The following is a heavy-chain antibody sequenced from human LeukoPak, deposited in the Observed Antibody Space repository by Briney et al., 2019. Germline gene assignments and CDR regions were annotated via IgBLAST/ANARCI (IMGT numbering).Heavy chain of an antibody. J-gene: IGHJ6*04. V-gene: IGHV3-21*01. D-gene: IGHD3-10*02. CDR3: AELGITMIGGV. CDR1: GFTFSSYS. Sequence: PGGSLRLSCAASGFTFSSYSMHWVRQAPGKGLEWVSSISTSSSYIYYADSVKGRFTISRDNAKKSLYLHMNSLRAEDTAVYYCAELGITMIGGVWGKGTTVTISS. CDR2: ISTSSSYI.